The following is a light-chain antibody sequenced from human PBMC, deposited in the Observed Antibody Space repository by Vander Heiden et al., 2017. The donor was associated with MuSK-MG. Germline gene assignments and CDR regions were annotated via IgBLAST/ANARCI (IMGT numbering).Light chain of an antibody. Sequence: DIQMTQSPSTLSASVGDRVTSTCRASQSIDSWLAWYQQKPGKAPKLLIYKASSLDSGVPSRFSGSGSGTEFTLTISSLQPDDFATYYCQQYNMQWTFGQGTKVEIQ. CDR3: QQYNMQWT. V-gene: IGKV1-5*03. J-gene: IGKJ1*01. CDR1: QSIDSW. CDR2: KAS.